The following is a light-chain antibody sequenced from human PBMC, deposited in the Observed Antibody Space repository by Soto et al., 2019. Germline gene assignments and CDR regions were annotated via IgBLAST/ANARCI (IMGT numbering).Light chain of an antibody. CDR3: HQYNTYPLT. CDR2: KAS. J-gene: IGKJ4*01. CDR1: QSISSW. V-gene: IGKV1-5*03. Sequence: DIQMTQSPSTLSASVGDRVTITCRASQSISSWLAWYQQKPGKAPKLLISKASSLESGVPSRFRGSGSGTEFTLAISSLQPDDFATYYCHQYNTYPLTFGGGTKVEIK.